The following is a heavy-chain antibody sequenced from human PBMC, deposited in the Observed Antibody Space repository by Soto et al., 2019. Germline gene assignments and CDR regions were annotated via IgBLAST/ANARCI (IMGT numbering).Heavy chain of an antibody. D-gene: IGHD2-15*01. CDR1: GFTFSSYS. CDR3: ARDRVVVVVASTLYYYYGMDV. J-gene: IGHJ6*02. V-gene: IGHV3-48*02. CDR2: VSSSSSTI. Sequence: EVQLVESGGGLVQPGGSLRLSCAASGFTFSSYSMNWVRQAPGKGLEWVSYVSSSSSTIYYADSVKGRFTISRDNAKNSLYLLMKGMRDEDTAVYYCARDRVVVVVASTLYYYYGMDVWGQGTTVTVSS.